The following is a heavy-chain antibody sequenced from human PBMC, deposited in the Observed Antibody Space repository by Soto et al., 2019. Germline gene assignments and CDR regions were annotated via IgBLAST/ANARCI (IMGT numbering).Heavy chain of an antibody. J-gene: IGHJ4*02. V-gene: IGHV1-69*06. D-gene: IGHD1-26*01. CDR3: ARDLAGATAFDY. Sequence: SVTVSCKASGGTFSSYAISWVRQAPGQGLEWMGGIIPIFGTANYAQKFQGRVTITADKSTSTAYMELSSLRSEDTAVYYCARDLAGATAFDYWGQGTLVTVSS. CDR2: IIPIFGTA. CDR1: GGTFSSYA.